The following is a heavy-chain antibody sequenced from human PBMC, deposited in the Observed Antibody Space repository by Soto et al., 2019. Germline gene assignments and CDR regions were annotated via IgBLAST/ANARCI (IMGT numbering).Heavy chain of an antibody. CDR3: ARVDGDGYNFGY. D-gene: IGHD5-12*01. Sequence: PSETLSLTCTVSGGSISSYYWNWIRQPPGKGLEWIGDIYYSGSTNYNPSLKSRVTISVDTSKNQFSLKLSSVTAVDTAVYYCARVDGDGYNFGYWGQGTLVTVSS. V-gene: IGHV4-59*01. CDR1: GGSISSYY. CDR2: IYYSGST. J-gene: IGHJ4*02.